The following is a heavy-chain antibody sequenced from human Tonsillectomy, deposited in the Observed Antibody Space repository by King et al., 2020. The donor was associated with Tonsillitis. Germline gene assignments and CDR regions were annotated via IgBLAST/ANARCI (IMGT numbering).Heavy chain of an antibody. J-gene: IGHJ6*02. CDR2: IYYNGGT. CDR3: ARRWRTAYFYTMDV. Sequence: QLQESGPGLVKPSETLSLTCTVSGGSISSTSHLWGWIRQPPGKGLEWIGSIYYNGGTNYNPSLKSRVTISVDTSKSQFSLKLSSVTAADTAVYYCARRWRTAYFYTMDVWGQGTTVTVSS. CDR1: GGSISSTSHL. V-gene: IGHV4-39*01. D-gene: IGHD2/OR15-2a*01.